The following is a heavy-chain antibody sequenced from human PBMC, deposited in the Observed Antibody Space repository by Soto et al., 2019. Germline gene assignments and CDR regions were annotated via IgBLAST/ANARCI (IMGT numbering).Heavy chain of an antibody. CDR2: IYYRGNA. CDR1: DDSINSDKYY. V-gene: IGHV4-39*01. J-gene: IGHJ4*02. D-gene: IGHD3-9*01. Sequence: QLQLQESGPGLVKPSETLSLTCSVSDDSINSDKYYWGWIRQPPGKGLEWIGSIYYRGNAYYNPSIQTGVTISLDKSKSRFSLKLNPVTAADSAVYFCARLEGLATISYYFDFWGPGALVTVSS. CDR3: ARLEGLATISYYFDF.